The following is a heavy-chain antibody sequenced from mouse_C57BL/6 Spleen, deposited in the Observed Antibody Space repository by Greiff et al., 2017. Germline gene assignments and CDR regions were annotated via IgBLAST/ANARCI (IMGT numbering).Heavy chain of an antibody. V-gene: IGHV1-74*01. J-gene: IGHJ4*01. CDR3: AINYYAMDY. Sequence: QVQLQQPGAELVKPGASVKVSCKASGYTFTSYWMHWVKQRPGQGLEWIGRIHPSDSATTYNQKFKGKATLTVYKSSSTAYMQRSSLTSEDSAVYYCAINYYAMDYWGQGTSVTVSA. CDR1: GYTFTSYW. CDR2: IHPSDSAT.